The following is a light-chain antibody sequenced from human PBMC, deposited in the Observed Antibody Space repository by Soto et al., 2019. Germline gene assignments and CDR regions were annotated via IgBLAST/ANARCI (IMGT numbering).Light chain of an antibody. J-gene: IGKJ2*01. CDR1: QSVSSK. V-gene: IGKV3-15*01. CDR3: QQYYNWKYN. Sequence: EIVMTQSPATLSVSPGERATFSCRASQSVSSKLAWYQQKPGQAPRLVIYDASTRATGFPATFSGSGSGTEFTLTISDLQSEDFAVYYCQQYYNWKYNSCQGTKVDIK. CDR2: DAS.